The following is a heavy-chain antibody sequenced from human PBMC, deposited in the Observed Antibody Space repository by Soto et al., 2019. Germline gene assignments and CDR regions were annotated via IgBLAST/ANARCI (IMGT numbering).Heavy chain of an antibody. D-gene: IGHD3-16*01. Sequence: GGSLRLSCAVSGFNVLSYWMSWVRQAPGKGLEWVASIKEDGSEIYYLQSVRGRFSISRDSAGNALHLTMNYLSAEDTGVYFCARDIGFDYVNWGQGTLVTVSS. CDR1: GFNVLSYW. V-gene: IGHV3-7*01. CDR3: ARDIGFDYVN. CDR2: IKEDGSEI. J-gene: IGHJ4*02.